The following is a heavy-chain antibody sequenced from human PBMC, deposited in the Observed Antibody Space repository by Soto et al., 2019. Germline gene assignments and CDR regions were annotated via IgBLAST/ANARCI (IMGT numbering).Heavy chain of an antibody. CDR2: IMPIFGSA. V-gene: IGHV1-69*01. Sequence: VKVSCKASGGSFSRSTISWLRQAPGQGLEWMGGIMPIFGSANYAQKFQGRVTITADENTHTVYMELTRLRSEDTAVYYCARQFDSDTTGYYYAYWGQGTLVTVSS. J-gene: IGHJ4*02. CDR1: GGSFSRST. D-gene: IGHD3-22*01. CDR3: ARQFDSDTTGYYYAY.